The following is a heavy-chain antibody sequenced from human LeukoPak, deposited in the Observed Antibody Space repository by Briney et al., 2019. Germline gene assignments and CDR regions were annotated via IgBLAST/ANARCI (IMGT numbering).Heavy chain of an antibody. CDR2: IFSGGST. D-gene: IGHD3-10*01. CDR1: GFIVSTNY. CDR3: ARGPGKASFDY. Sequence: SGGSLRLSCAASGFIVSTNYMSWVPQAPGKGLEGVSVIFSGGSTYYADSVKGRFTISRDKSNNTLYLQMNSLRAEDTAVYYCARGPGKASFDYWGQGTLVTVSS. J-gene: IGHJ4*02. V-gene: IGHV3-53*01.